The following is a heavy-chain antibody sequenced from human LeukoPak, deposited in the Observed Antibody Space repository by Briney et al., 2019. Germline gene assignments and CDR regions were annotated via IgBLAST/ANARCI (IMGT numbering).Heavy chain of an antibody. D-gene: IGHD5-24*01. CDR2: IYYSGST. CDR3: ARGIDGGYYYYYYYMDV. V-gene: IGHV4-59*01. Sequence: PSETLSLTCTVSGGSISSYYWSWIRQPPGKGLEWIGYIYYSGSTNCNPSLKSRVTISVDTSKNQFSLKLSSVTAADTAVYYCARGIDGGYYYYYYYMDVWGKGTTVTVSS. CDR1: GGSISSYY. J-gene: IGHJ6*03.